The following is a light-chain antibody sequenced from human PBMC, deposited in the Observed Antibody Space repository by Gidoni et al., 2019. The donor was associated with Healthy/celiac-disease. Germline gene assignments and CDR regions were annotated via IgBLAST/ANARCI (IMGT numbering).Light chain of an antibody. J-gene: IGKJ1*01. V-gene: IGKV4-1*01. CDR3: QQYYSTPRT. CDR1: QSVLYSSNNKNY. CDR2: WAS. Sequence: DIVMTQSPDALAVSLGERATINCKSSQSVLYSSNNKNYLAWYQQKPGQPPKLLIYWASTRESGVPARFSGSGSGTDFTLTISSLQAEDFAVYYCQQYYSTPRTFXQXTKVEIK.